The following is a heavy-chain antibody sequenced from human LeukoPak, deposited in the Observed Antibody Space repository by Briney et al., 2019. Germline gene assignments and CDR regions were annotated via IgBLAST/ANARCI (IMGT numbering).Heavy chain of an antibody. CDR2: IYPRDGST. Sequence: ASVKVSCKASGYTFTSNYIHWVRQAPGQGLEWMGMIYPRDGSTSYAQKFQGRVTVTRDTSTSTVHMELSGLRSEDTAVYYCATSLISIAVAGTSDYWGQGTLVTVSS. CDR3: ATSLISIAVAGTSDY. J-gene: IGHJ4*02. D-gene: IGHD6-19*01. V-gene: IGHV1-46*01. CDR1: GYTFTSNY.